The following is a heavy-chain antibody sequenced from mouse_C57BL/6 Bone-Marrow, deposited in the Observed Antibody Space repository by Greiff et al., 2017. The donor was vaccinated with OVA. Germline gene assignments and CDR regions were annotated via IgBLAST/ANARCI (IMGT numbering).Heavy chain of an antibody. V-gene: IGHV1-59*01. Sequence: QVQLQQPGAELVRPGTSVKLSCKASGYTFTSYWMHWVKQRPGQGLEWIGVIDPSDSYTNYNQKFKGKATLTVDKSSSTAYMEISSLTSEDFAVYYCASLGTYYCSSYGGFAYWGQGTLVTVSA. D-gene: IGHD1-1*01. J-gene: IGHJ3*01. CDR3: ASLGTYYCSSYGGFAY. CDR1: GYTFTSYW. CDR2: IDPSDSYT.